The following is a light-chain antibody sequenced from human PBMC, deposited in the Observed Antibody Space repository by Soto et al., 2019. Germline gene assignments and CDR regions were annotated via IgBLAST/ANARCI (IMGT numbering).Light chain of an antibody. CDR2: GAS. CDR3: HHYGYGADT. CDR1: ESVRNNS. V-gene: IGKV3-20*01. J-gene: IGKJ2*01. Sequence: LILTQSPGTLSLSPGERATLSCRASESVRNNSLAWYQHHPGQAPRLLIFGASSRATGIPDRFTGTGSGADFSLTISRLEPDDSAVYFCHHYGYGADTFGQGTKLEIK.